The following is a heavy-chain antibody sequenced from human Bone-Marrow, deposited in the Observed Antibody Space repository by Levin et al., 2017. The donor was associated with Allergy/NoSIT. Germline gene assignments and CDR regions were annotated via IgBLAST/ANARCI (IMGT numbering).Heavy chain of an antibody. CDR3: ARELVDVVATINGGYQYYGMDV. V-gene: IGHV4-31*03. J-gene: IGHJ6*02. CDR2: IYYSGTT. CDR1: GASVSRGGDF. D-gene: IGHD5-12*01. Sequence: KASETLSLTCTVSGASVSRGGDFWTWIRQHPEKGLEWIGNIYYSGTTSYNPSLKSRVTMSVNTSQNQFSLKLTSVTAADTADYYCARELVDVVATINGGYQYYGMDVWGQGTTVTVS.